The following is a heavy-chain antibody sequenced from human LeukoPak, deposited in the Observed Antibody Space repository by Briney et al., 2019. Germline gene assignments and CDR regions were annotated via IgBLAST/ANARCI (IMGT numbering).Heavy chain of an antibody. CDR1: GGSISSYY. J-gene: IGHJ5*02. D-gene: IGHD3-10*01. CDR3: ARDRGPPMVRGLTNWFDP. CDR2: IYTSGST. Sequence: PSETLSLTCTVSGGSISSYYWSWIRQPAGKGLEWIGRIYTSGSTNYNPSLKSRVTMSVDTSKNQFSLKLSSVTAADTAVYYCARDRGPPMVRGLTNWFDPWGQGTLVTVSS. V-gene: IGHV4-4*07.